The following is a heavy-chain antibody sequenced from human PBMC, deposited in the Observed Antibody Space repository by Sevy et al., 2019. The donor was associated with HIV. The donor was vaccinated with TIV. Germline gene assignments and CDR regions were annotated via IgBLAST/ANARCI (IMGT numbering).Heavy chain of an antibody. D-gene: IGHD3-3*01. V-gene: IGHV3-53*01. CDR2: IFSGGST. CDR1: GFTVSSNY. Sequence: VGSLRLSCAVSGFTVSSNYMTWVRQAPGKGLEWVSVIFSGGSTYYADSVKGRFTISRDNSRNTLSLQMNSLRAEDTAVYYCARGMILEGSWCGMDVWGQGTTVTVSS. CDR3: ARGMILEGSWCGMDV. J-gene: IGHJ6*02.